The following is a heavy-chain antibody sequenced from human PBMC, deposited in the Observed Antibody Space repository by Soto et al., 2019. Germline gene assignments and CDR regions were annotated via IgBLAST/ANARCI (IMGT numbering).Heavy chain of an antibody. CDR2: MWFDGSSD. Sequence: QVQLVESGGAVVQPGRSLRLSCVGSGFTFSNYGMHWVRQAPGKGLEWVAVMWFDGSSDFYTDSVKGRFTISRDNSQNTLYLQMNSLRAEDTAVYYGARDVGDVTSTIQTYGMDVWGRGTTVTVSS. V-gene: IGHV3-33*01. CDR1: GFTFSNYG. CDR3: ARDVGDVTSTIQTYGMDV. D-gene: IGHD5-12*01. J-gene: IGHJ6*02.